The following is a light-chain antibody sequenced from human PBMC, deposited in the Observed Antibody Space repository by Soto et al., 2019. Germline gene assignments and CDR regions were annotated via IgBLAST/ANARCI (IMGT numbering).Light chain of an antibody. Sequence: EIVLTQSPDTLSLSPGERATLSCRASQSVKSQFFAWHQQKPGQAPRLLIHGASNRAAGIPDRFSGSGSGTDFTLTISRLEPEDFAVYYCHQYGRSPRTFGQGTKVDIK. CDR2: GAS. CDR3: HQYGRSPRT. CDR1: QSVKSQF. V-gene: IGKV3-20*01. J-gene: IGKJ1*01.